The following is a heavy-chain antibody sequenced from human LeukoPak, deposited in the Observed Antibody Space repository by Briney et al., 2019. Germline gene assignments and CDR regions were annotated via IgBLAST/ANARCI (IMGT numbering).Heavy chain of an antibody. Sequence: SETLSLTCTVSDGAIAGYSWSWIRQPPGKGLEWIGYIYYSGETNYNPSLQSRVTVSVDTSKNQFSLKLTSVTAADTAVYYCVRGPYGSGISNWFDPWGQGTLVIVSS. D-gene: IGHD3-10*01. CDR3: VRGPYGSGISNWFDP. J-gene: IGHJ5*02. V-gene: IGHV4-59*01. CDR2: IYYSGET. CDR1: DGAIAGYS.